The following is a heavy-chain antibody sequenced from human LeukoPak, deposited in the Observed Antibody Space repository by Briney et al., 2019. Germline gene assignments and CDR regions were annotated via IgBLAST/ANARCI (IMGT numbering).Heavy chain of an antibody. CDR3: AKGCSSGWYYFDY. CDR2: ISWNSGSI. Sequence: GGSLRLSCAASGFTFDDYAMHWVRQAPGKGLEWVSGISWNSGSIGYADSVKGRFTISRDNAKNSLYLQMNSLRAEDTALYYCAKGCSSGWYYFDYWGQGTLVTVSS. CDR1: GFTFDDYA. V-gene: IGHV3-9*01. J-gene: IGHJ4*02. D-gene: IGHD6-19*01.